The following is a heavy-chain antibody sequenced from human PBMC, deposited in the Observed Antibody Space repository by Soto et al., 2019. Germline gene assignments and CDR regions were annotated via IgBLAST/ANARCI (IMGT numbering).Heavy chain of an antibody. CDR1: GFTFSSYA. CDR2: ISGSGGST. J-gene: IGHJ6*02. CDR3: AKGDDSSGYSYYYYRLAV. D-gene: IGHD3-22*01. V-gene: IGHV3-23*01. Sequence: PGGSLRLSCAASGFTFSSYAMSWVRQAPGKGLEWVSAISGSGGSTYYADSVKGRFTISRDNSKNTLYLQMNSLRAEDTAVYYCAKGDDSSGYSYYYYRLAVWGQGTTVTVSS.